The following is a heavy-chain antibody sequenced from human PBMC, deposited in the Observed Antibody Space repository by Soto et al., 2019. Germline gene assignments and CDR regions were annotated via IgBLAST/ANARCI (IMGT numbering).Heavy chain of an antibody. CDR1: GFTFSDYY. D-gene: IGHD2-2*03. V-gene: IGHV3-11*06. CDR2: ISSSSSYT. J-gene: IGHJ5*02. Sequence: QVQLVESGGGLVKPGGSLRLSCAASGFTFSDYYMSWIRQAPGKGLEWVSYISSSSSYTNYADSVKGRFTISRDNAKNSLYLQMNSLRGEDTAVYYCARDPLDIVVVPAEEGDNWFDPWGQGTLVTVSS. CDR3: ARDPLDIVVVPAEEGDNWFDP.